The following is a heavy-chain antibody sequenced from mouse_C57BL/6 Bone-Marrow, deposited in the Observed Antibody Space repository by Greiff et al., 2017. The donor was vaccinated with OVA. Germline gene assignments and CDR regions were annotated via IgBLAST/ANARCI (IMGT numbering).Heavy chain of an antibody. CDR2: IDPANDNT. CDR1: GFNIKNTY. D-gene: IGHD1-1*01. CDR3: ARGNFGSSFYAMDY. Sequence: EVQLQESVAELVRPGASVKLSCAASGFNIKNTYMHWVKQRPEQGLEWIGRIDPANDNTKYAPKFQGKATMTADTTSNTYYLRLGSLSSEDTAVYCCARGNFGSSFYAMDYWGQGTSVTVAS. V-gene: IGHV14-3*01. J-gene: IGHJ4*01.